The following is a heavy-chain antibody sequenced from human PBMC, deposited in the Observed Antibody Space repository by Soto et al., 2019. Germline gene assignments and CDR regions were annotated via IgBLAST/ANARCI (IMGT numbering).Heavy chain of an antibody. V-gene: IGHV3-33*01. CDR2: IWHDGKNK. CDR1: GFTFSNFG. CDR3: ARDPGQDEAMDY. J-gene: IGHJ4*02. Sequence: QVQVVESGGGVVQPGTSLRLSCAASGFTFSNFGMHWVRQAPGKGLEWVAVIWHDGKNKYYADSAKGRFTISRDNSKNTLYLQMNSLRAEDTAEYYCARDPGQDEAMDYWGQGTLVTVSS.